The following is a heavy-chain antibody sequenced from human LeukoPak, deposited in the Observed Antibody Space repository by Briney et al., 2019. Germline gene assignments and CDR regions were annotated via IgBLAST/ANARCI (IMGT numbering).Heavy chain of an antibody. J-gene: IGHJ3*02. Sequence: PSETLSLTCTVSGGSISSYYWSWIRQPPGKGLEWIGYIYHSGSTNYNPSLKSRVSISVDTSKNQFSLKLSSVTAADPAVYYCARVYLPPYQVAFDIWGQGTMVTVSS. V-gene: IGHV4-59*01. D-gene: IGHD2-2*01. CDR3: ARVYLPPYQVAFDI. CDR2: IYHSGST. CDR1: GGSISSYY.